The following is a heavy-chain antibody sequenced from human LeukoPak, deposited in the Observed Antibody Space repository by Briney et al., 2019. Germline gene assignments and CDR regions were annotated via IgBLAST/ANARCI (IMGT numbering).Heavy chain of an antibody. J-gene: IGHJ4*02. D-gene: IGHD3-10*01. CDR2: INHSGST. Sequence: PSETLSLTCAVYGGSFSGYYWSWIRQPPGKRLEWIGEINHSGSTNYNPSLKSRVTISVDTSKNQFSLKLSSVTAADTAVYYCARAVLRGGKKYYFDYWGQGTLVTVSS. CDR1: GGSFSGYY. CDR3: ARAVLRGGKKYYFDY. V-gene: IGHV4-34*01.